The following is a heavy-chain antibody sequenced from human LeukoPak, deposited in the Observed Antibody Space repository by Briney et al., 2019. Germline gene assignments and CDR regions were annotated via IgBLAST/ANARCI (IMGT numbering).Heavy chain of an antibody. V-gene: IGHV3-23*01. CDR2: ISGSGGST. J-gene: IGHJ4*02. Sequence: SGGSLRLSCAASGFTFSSYAMSWVRQAPGKGLEWVSAISGSGGSTYCADSVKGRFTISRDNSKNTLYLQMNSLRAEDTAVYYCAKAPVFGSSWYDYWGQGTLVTVSS. CDR3: AKAPVFGSSWYDY. CDR1: GFTFSSYA. D-gene: IGHD6-13*01.